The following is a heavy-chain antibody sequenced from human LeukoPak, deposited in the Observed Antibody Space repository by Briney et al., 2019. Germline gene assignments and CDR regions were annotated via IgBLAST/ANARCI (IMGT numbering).Heavy chain of an antibody. CDR1: GGTFSIYA. CDR3: ARDLGSGWRRPYYYYYMVV. Sequence: SVTVSLKASGGTFSIYANSWVRQAPGQGLELIGGIIPIFGRANYAQKLQGRVRITADKATSTAYMELSSLRSEDTAVYYCARDLGSGWRRPYYYYYMVVWGKGTTVTVSS. D-gene: IGHD6-19*01. V-gene: IGHV1-69*06. CDR2: IIPIFGRA. J-gene: IGHJ6*03.